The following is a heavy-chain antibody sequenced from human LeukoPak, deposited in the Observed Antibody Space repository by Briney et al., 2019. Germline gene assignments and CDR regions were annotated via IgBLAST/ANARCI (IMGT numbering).Heavy chain of an antibody. CDR2: IYRRGSA. Sequence: SETLSLTCAVSGYSISSGYQWAWIRQSPGNGLDWIGSIYRRGSAHYNPSLKSRVTISVETSKNQFSLKMYSVTAANTAVYYCARDPRWLTPDCTSTSCYENYFDPWGQGTLVTVSS. J-gene: IGHJ5*02. V-gene: IGHV4-38-2*02. CDR3: ARDPRWLTPDCTSTSCYENYFDP. D-gene: IGHD2-2*01. CDR1: GYSISSGYQ.